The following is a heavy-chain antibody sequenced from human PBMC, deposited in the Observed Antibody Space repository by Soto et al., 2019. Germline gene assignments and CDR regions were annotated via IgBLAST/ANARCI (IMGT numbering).Heavy chain of an antibody. D-gene: IGHD1-1*01. Sequence: AASVKVSRKASGYTFTSYYMHWVRQAPGQGLEWMGIINPSGGSTSYAQKFQGRVTMTRDTSTSTVYMELSSLRSEDTAVYYCARGVGRYNWNDEVQEPYYYYYGMDVWGQGTTVTVSS. CDR2: INPSGGST. J-gene: IGHJ6*02. V-gene: IGHV1-46*01. CDR1: GYTFTSYY. CDR3: ARGVGRYNWNDEVQEPYYYYYGMDV.